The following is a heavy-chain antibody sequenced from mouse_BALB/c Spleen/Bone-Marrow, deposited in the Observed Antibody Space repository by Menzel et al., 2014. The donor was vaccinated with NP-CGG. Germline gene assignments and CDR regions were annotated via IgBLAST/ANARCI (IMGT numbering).Heavy chain of an antibody. V-gene: IGHV1S81*02. Sequence: QVQLQQSGAELVKPGASVKLSCKASGYTFTSYYMYWVKQRPGQGLEWIGEINPSNGGTNFNEKFKSKATLTVDKSSSTAHMQLSSLTSEDSAVYYCTRSRRAMDYWGQGTSVTVSS. D-gene: IGHD2-12*01. CDR3: TRSRRAMDY. CDR2: INPSNGGT. CDR1: GYTFTSYY. J-gene: IGHJ4*01.